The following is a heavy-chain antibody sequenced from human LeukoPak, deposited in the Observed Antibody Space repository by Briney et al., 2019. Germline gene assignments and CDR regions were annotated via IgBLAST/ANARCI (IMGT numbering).Heavy chain of an antibody. V-gene: IGHV1-2*02. CDR1: GYTFTDYY. J-gene: IGHJ4*02. CDR2: ISPNSGGT. CDR3: ASDSIAAAGTFGGLGIDY. D-gene: IGHD6-13*01. Sequence: GASVKVSCKASGYTFTDYYMHWVRQAPGQGLEWMGWISPNSGGTRYAQKFQGRVTMTRDTSISTAYMELSRLRSDDTAVYYCASDSIAAAGTFGGLGIDYWGQGTLVTVSS.